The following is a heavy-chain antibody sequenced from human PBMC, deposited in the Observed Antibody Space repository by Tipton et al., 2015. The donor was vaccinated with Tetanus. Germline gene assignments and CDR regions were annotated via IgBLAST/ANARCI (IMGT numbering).Heavy chain of an antibody. J-gene: IGHJ4*02. D-gene: IGHD2-2*01. CDR3: AGCSATSCYH. Sequence: TLSLTCTVSGGSISSGGYYWTWIRQSPGRGLEWIGRVYISGSPSYNPSVKSRVTMSVDTSKSQFSLNLTSATAADTAVYFCAGCSATSCYHWGQGALVTVSS. CDR2: VYISGSP. CDR1: GGSISSGGYY. V-gene: IGHV4-61*02.